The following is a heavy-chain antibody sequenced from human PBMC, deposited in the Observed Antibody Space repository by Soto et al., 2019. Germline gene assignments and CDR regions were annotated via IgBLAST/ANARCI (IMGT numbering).Heavy chain of an antibody. Sequence: GGSLRLSCAASGFTFDDYTMHWVRQAPGKGLEWVSLISWDGGSTYYADSVKGRFTISRDNSKNSLYLQMNSLRTEDTALYYCASSGSYSDDAFDIWGQGTMVTVSS. CDR2: ISWDGGST. D-gene: IGHD1-26*01. CDR3: ASSGSYSDDAFDI. V-gene: IGHV3-43*01. J-gene: IGHJ3*02. CDR1: GFTFDDYT.